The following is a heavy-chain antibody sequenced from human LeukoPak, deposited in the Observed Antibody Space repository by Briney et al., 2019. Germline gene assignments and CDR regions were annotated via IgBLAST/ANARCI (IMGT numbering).Heavy chain of an antibody. CDR1: GFTFSSYA. D-gene: IGHD2-21*02. CDR3: AKVVNVVVTDWEPHDYGMDV. V-gene: IGHV3-23*01. CDR2: ISGSGGST. J-gene: IGHJ6*02. Sequence: SGGSLRLSCAASGFTFSSYAMSWVRHAPGKGREWVSAISGSGGSTYYADSVKGRFTISRDNSKNTLYLHMNSLRAEDTAVYYCAKVVNVVVTDWEPHDYGMDVWGQGTTVTVSS.